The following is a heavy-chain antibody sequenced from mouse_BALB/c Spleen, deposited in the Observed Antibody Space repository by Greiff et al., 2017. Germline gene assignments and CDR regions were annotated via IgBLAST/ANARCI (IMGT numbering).Heavy chain of an antibody. Sequence: EVKLMESGGDLVKPGGSLKLSCAASGFTFSSYAMSWVRQSPEKRLEWVAEISSGGSYTYYPDTVTGRFTISRDNAKNTLYLEMSSLRSEDTAMYYCARVGNYMFAYWGQGTLVTVSA. D-gene: IGHD2-1*01. V-gene: IGHV5-9-4*01. CDR1: GFTFSSYA. J-gene: IGHJ3*01. CDR3: ARVGNYMFAY. CDR2: ISSGGSYT.